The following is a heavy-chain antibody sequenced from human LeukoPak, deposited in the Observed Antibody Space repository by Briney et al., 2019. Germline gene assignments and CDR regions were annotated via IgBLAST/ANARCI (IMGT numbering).Heavy chain of an antibody. D-gene: IGHD3-3*01. CDR2: ISGSGDNT. Sequence: GGSLRVSCAASGFTFTNHAMSWVRQAPGKGLEWVSAISGSGDNTYYADSVKGRFTISRDNSKNTLYLQMNSLRVEGTAVYYCAKCYDFSGSEWFDPWGQGTLVTVSS. CDR3: AKCYDFSGSEWFDP. CDR1: GFTFTNHA. J-gene: IGHJ5*02. V-gene: IGHV3-23*01.